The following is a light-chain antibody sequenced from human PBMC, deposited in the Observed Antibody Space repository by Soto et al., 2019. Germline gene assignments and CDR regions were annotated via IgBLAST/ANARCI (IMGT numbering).Light chain of an antibody. CDR3: SSYTSSSTLDV. J-gene: IGLJ1*01. CDR1: DVGGYNY. CDR2: DVS. Sequence: DVGGYNYVSWYQQHPGKAPKLMIYDVSNRPSGVSNRFSGSKSGHTASLTISGLQAEDEADYYCSSYTSSSTLDVFGTGTKVTVL. V-gene: IGLV2-14*04.